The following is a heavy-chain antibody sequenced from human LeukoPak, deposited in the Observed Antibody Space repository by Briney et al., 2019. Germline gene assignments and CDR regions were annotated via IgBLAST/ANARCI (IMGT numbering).Heavy chain of an antibody. CDR1: GFTFSNYD. D-gene: IGHD5-24*01. CDR2: ISSSSSYI. CDR3: ARGEEKATITALDS. V-gene: IGHV3-21*01. Sequence: GGSLRLSCAASGFTFSNYDMHWVRQAPGKGLEWVSAISSSSSYIYYADSIKGRFTISRDNAENSLYLQMNSLRAVDTAVYFCARGEEKATITALDSWGHGTLVTVSS. J-gene: IGHJ5*01.